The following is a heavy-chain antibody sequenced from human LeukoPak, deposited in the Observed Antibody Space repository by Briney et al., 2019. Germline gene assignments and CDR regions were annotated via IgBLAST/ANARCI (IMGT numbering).Heavy chain of an antibody. V-gene: IGHV3-23*01. CDR2: ISGSGDST. CDR3: ARGGAARPDY. CDR1: GFTFSSYA. Sequence: GGSLRLSCAASGFTFSSYAMTWVRRAPGKGLEWVSTISGSGDSTYYADSVKGRFTISRDNAKSSLYLQMNSLRAEDTAVYYCARGGAARPDYWGQGTLVTVFS. J-gene: IGHJ4*02. D-gene: IGHD6-6*01.